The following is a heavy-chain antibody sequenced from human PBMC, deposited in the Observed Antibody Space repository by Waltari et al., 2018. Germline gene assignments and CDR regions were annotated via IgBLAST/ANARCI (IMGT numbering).Heavy chain of an antibody. J-gene: IGHJ3*02. CDR1: VVTFTSYA. CDR2: IIPIVGTA. V-gene: IGHV1-69*12. CDR3: ARERPTDAFDI. Sequence: QVQLVQSGAEVEKPGSSVKVSCKASVVTFTSYAISWVRHAPGQGLEWMGGIIPIVGTANYAQKFQGRVTITADESTSTAYMELSSLRSEDTAVYYCARERPTDAFDIWGQGTMVTVSS.